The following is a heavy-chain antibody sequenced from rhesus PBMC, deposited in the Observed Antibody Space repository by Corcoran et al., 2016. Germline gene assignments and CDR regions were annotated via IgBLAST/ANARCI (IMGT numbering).Heavy chain of an antibody. CDR3: ARAGMIVVISFDY. CDR1: GCSISSCYYY. V-gene: IGHV4-122*02. CDR2: ITYSGST. D-gene: IGHD3-28*01. J-gene: IGHJ4*01. Sequence: QVQLQESGPGLVKPSETLSLTCAVSGCSISSCYYYWRWIRHPPWKGLEWIGYITYSGSTSYNPSLNSRVTISRDTSKNQFSLKLSSMTAADTAVYYCARAGMIVVISFDYWGQGVLVTVSS.